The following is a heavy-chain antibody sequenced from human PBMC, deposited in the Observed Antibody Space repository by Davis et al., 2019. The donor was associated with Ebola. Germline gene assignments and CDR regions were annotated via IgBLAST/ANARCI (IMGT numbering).Heavy chain of an antibody. D-gene: IGHD5-12*01. J-gene: IGHJ4*02. V-gene: IGHV6-1*01. CDR1: GDSVFGKNGA. Sequence: PSETLSLTCAISGDSVFGKNGAWNWIRQSPSRGLEWLGRTYYTSKWNNDYAVSVKSRIHINVDTSKNQFSLQLNSVTPEDTAVYYCARGWLRSGLDYWGQGILVTVSS. CDR2: TYYTSKWNN. CDR3: ARGWLRSGLDY.